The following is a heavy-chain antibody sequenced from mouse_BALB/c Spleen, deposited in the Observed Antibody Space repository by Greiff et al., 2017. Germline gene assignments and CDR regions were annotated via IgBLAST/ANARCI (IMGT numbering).Heavy chain of an antibody. Sequence: VQLQQPGAELVKPGAPVKLSCKASGYTFTSYWMNWVKQRPGRGLEWIGRIDPSDSETHYNQKFKDKATLTVDKSSSTAYIQLSSLTSEDSAVYYGAREGRIYYYGSSLDYWGQGTTLTVSS. CDR2: IDPSDSET. D-gene: IGHD1-1*01. CDR3: AREGRIYYYGSSLDY. CDR1: GYTFTSYW. V-gene: IGHV1-69*02. J-gene: IGHJ2*01.